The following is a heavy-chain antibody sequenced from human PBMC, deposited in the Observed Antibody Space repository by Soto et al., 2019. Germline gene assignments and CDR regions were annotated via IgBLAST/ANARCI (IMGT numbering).Heavy chain of an antibody. CDR3: ARRGGYSGYDYYYGMDV. J-gene: IGHJ6*02. CDR1: GYSFTSYW. V-gene: IGHV5-51*01. Sequence: PGESLKISCKGSGYSFTSYWIGWVRQMPGKGLEWMGIIYPGDSDTRYSPSFQGQVTTSADKSISTAYLQWSSLKASDTAMYYCARRGGYSGYDYYYGMDVWGQGTTVTVSS. D-gene: IGHD5-12*01. CDR2: IYPGDSDT.